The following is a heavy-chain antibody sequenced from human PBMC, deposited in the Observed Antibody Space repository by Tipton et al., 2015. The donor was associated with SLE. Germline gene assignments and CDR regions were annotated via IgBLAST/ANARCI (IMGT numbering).Heavy chain of an antibody. CDR1: GYLFTGYY. V-gene: IGHV1-2*02. CDR2: INPNSGDT. Sequence: QVQLVQSGAEVKKPGASVKVSCKASGYLFTGYYMHWVRQAPGQGLEWMGWINPNSGDTNYAQKFQGRVTMTWDTSINTAYMELSRLRADDTAMYYCAREKMIVVEGMDVWGKGTTVTVSS. J-gene: IGHJ6*03. D-gene: IGHD3-22*01. CDR3: AREKMIVVEGMDV.